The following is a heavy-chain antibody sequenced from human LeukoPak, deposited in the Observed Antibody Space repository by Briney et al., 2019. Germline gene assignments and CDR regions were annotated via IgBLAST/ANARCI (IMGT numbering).Heavy chain of an antibody. D-gene: IGHD2-2*01. CDR3: ARKTRSEYRLLNDAFDI. J-gene: IGHJ3*02. V-gene: IGHV3-11*01. CDR2: ISSSGSTI. Sequence: GGSLRLSCAASGFTFSDYYMSWIRQAPGKGLEWVSYISSSGSTIYYADSVKGRFTISRDNAKNSLYLQMNSLRAEDTAVYYCARKTRSEYRLLNDAFDIWGQGTMVTVSS. CDR1: GFTFSDYY.